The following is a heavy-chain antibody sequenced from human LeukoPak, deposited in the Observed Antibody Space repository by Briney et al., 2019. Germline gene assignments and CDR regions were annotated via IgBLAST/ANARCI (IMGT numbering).Heavy chain of an antibody. D-gene: IGHD3-16*01. CDR1: GFTFSSYS. V-gene: IGHV3-21*01. CDR2: ISSSSSYI. J-gene: IGHJ4*02. CDR3: ARDRVVGLHVDFDY. Sequence: GGSLRLSCAASGFTFSSYSMNWVRQAPGKGLEWVSSISSSSSYIYYADSVKGRFTISRDNAKNSLYLQMNSLRAEDTAVYYCARDRVVGLHVDFDYWGQGTLVTVSS.